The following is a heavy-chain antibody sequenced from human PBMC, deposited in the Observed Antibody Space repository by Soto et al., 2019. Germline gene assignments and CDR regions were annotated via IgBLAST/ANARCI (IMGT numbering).Heavy chain of an antibody. V-gene: IGHV4-59*01. CDR1: GGSISSYY. D-gene: IGHD2-2*01. CDR2: IYYSGST. CDR3: AREIEDIVVVPAARPYYYYYYMDV. J-gene: IGHJ6*03. Sequence: SETLSLTCTVSGGSISSYYWSWIRQPPGKGLEWIGYIYYSGSTNYNSSLKSRVTISVDTSKNQFSLKLSSVTAADTAVYYCAREIEDIVVVPAARPYYYYYYMDVWGKGTTVTVSS.